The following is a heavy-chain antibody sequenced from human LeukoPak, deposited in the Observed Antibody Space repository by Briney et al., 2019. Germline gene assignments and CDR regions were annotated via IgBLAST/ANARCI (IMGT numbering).Heavy chain of an antibody. V-gene: IGHV3-7*01. CDR2: IKEDATES. CDR1: GFTFSSYW. CDR3: ASTGYSSPHY. D-gene: IGHD5-18*01. Sequence: GGSLRLSCAASGFTFSSYWMTWIRQAPGKGLEWVAHIKEDATESRSADSVKGRFTISRDNAKNSLYLQMNSLRAEDTAVYYCASTGYSSPHYWGQGTLVTVSS. J-gene: IGHJ4*02.